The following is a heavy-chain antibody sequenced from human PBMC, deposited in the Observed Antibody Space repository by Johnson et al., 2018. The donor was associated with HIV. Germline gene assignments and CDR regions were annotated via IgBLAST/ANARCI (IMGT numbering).Heavy chain of an antibody. J-gene: IGHJ3*02. D-gene: IGHD3-16*01. CDR3: ARERRPWGPDAFDI. CDR1: GFTFSSYA. Sequence: QVQLVESGGGVVQPGRSLRLSCAASGFTFSSYAMHWVRQAPGTGLEWVAVISYDGSNKYYADSVKGRFTISRDNSKNTLYLQMNSLRAEDTAVYYCARERRPWGPDAFDIWGQGTMVTVSS. CDR2: ISYDGSNK. V-gene: IGHV3-30*04.